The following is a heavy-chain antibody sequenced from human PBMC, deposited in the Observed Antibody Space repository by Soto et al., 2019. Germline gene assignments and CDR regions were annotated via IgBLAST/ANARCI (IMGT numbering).Heavy chain of an antibody. CDR2: IYFSGST. D-gene: IGHD2-21*01. CDR3: ARGDWPTQMDV. J-gene: IGHJ6*02. Sequence: PSETLSLTCTVSGGSISGGTYYWSWIRQPPGQGLEWIGYIYFSGSTYYNPSLKSRVIISVDTSKNQFSLRLSSVTAADTAVYYCARGDWPTQMDVWGQGTTVTSP. V-gene: IGHV4-31*03. CDR1: GGSISGGTYY.